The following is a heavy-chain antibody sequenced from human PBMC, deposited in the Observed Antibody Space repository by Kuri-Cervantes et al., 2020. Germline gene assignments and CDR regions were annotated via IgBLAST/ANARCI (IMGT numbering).Heavy chain of an antibody. CDR1: GFTFRSYE. Sequence: GESLKISCVASGFTFRSYEMNWVRQAPGKGLEWVSYISSSGSTIYYADSVKGRFTISRDNAKNSLYLQMNSLRAEDTAVYSCSSGILWFGEVWGQGTLVTVSS. J-gene: IGHJ4*02. CDR2: ISSSGSTI. D-gene: IGHD3-10*01. V-gene: IGHV3-48*03. CDR3: SSGILWFGEV.